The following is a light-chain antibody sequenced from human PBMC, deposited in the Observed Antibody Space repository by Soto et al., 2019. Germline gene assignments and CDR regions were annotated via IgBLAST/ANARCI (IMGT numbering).Light chain of an antibody. CDR2: AAS. J-gene: IGKJ2*01. V-gene: IGKV3-20*01. CDR1: QSVSSNY. Sequence: DIVMTQSPATLSVSPGERHTLSCRASQSVSSNYLAWYQQKRGQAPRLLIYAASARATGIPDRFSGSGSGTDFTLTISRLEPEDLAVYFCQLYGSSPPRYTFGQGTRLEIK. CDR3: QLYGSSPPRYT.